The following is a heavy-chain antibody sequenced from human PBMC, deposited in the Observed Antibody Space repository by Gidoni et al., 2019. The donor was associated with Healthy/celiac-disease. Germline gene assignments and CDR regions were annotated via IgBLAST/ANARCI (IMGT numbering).Heavy chain of an antibody. V-gene: IGHV3-30-3*01. J-gene: IGHJ4*02. CDR3: ARDGLYDSSGYYYPGMFDY. D-gene: IGHD3-22*01. Sequence: QVQLVESGGGVVQPGRSLRLSCAASGFTFSSYAMHWVRQAPGKGLEWVAVISYDGSNKYYADSVKGRFTISRDNSKNTLYLQMNSLRAEDTAVYYCARDGLYDSSGYYYPGMFDYWGQGTLVTVSS. CDR1: GFTFSSYA. CDR2: ISYDGSNK.